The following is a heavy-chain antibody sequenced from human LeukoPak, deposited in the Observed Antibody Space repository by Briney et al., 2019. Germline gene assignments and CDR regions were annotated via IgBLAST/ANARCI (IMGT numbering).Heavy chain of an antibody. CDR2: IKEDGSEK. CDR3: VRDYVWWTSDPDY. Sequence: PGGSLRLSCVASGFTFSNYWMSWFRQTPRKELEWLGNIKEDGSEKYYLDSLKGRFTISRDNTHSSVFLQMNNLRAEDTAMYYCVRDYVWWTSDPDYWGQGNLVTVSS. CDR1: GFTFSNYW. J-gene: IGHJ4*02. V-gene: IGHV3-7*01. D-gene: IGHD3-16*01.